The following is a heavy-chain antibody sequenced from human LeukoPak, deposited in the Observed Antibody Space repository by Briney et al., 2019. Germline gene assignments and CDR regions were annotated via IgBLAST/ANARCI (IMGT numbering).Heavy chain of an antibody. V-gene: IGHV3-23*01. CDR2: ISGSGGST. D-gene: IGHD4-17*01. CDR3: AKESTPYGDYNIDY. J-gene: IGHJ4*02. Sequence: GGSLRLSCAASGFTFSSYAMSWVRQAPGKGLEWVSAISGSGGSTYYADSVKGRFTISRDNTKNTLYLQMNSLRAEDTAVYYCAKESTPYGDYNIDYWGQGTLVTVSS. CDR1: GFTFSSYA.